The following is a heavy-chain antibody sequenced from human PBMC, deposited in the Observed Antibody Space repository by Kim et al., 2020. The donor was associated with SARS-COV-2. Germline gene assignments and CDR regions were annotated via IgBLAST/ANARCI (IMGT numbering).Heavy chain of an antibody. CDR3: ARGGKYVLRYFDWSRKEPSSDAFDI. CDR2: IKQDGSEK. D-gene: IGHD3-9*01. CDR1: GFTFSSYW. Sequence: GGSLRLSCAASGFTFSSYWMSWVRQAPGKGLEWVANIKQDGSEKYYVDSVKGRFTISRDNAKNSLYLQMNSLRAEATAVYYCARGGKYVLRYFDWSRKEPSSDAFDIWGQGTMVTVSS. J-gene: IGHJ3*02. V-gene: IGHV3-7*03.